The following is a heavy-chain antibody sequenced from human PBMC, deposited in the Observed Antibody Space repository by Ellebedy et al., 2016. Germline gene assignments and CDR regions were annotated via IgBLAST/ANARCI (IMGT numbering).Heavy chain of an antibody. D-gene: IGHD3-3*01. V-gene: IGHV4-34*01. Sequence: SETLSLXXAVYGGSFSSYYWGWIRQPPGKGLEWIGSIYYSGSTYYNPSLKSRVTISVDTFKNQFSLKLSSVTATDTAVYYCARGPDYDFWSGYAPRRSWFNPWGQGTLVTVSS. CDR2: IYYSGST. CDR3: ARGPDYDFWSGYAPRRSWFNP. J-gene: IGHJ5*02. CDR1: GGSFSSYY.